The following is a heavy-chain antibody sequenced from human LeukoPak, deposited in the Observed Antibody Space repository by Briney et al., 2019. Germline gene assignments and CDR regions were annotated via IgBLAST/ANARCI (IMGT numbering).Heavy chain of an antibody. J-gene: IGHJ6*02. CDR2: IIPIFGTA. V-gene: IGHV1-69*01. Sequence: ASVKVSCKASGGTFSSYAISWVRQAPGQGLEWMGGIIPIFGTANYAQKFQGRVTITADESTSTAYMELSSLRSEDTAVYYCAFPSSTTPALFQDRHHWSNYEVIYYYYGMDVWGQGTTVTVSS. CDR3: AFPSSTTPALFQDRHHWSNYEVIYYYYGMDV. D-gene: IGHD4-11*01. CDR1: GGTFSSYA.